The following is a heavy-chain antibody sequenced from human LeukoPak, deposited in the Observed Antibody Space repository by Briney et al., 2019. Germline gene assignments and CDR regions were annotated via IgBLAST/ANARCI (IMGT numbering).Heavy chain of an antibody. CDR2: ISSDGSNK. V-gene: IGHV3-30-3*01. CDR3: ASHYDTSGYHYFDF. D-gene: IGHD3-22*01. Sequence: PGGSLRLSCAASGFTFSNYAMHWVRQAPGKGLEWVAVISSDGSNKYYADSVKGRFTISRDNSKNTLYLQTNSLRAEDTAVYSCASHYDTSGYHYFDFWGQGTLVTVSS. CDR1: GFTFSNYA. J-gene: IGHJ4*02.